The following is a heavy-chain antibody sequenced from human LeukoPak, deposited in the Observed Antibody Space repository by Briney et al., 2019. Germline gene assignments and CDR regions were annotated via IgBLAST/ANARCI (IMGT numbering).Heavy chain of an antibody. Sequence: SETLSLTCTVSGGSISSYYWSWIRQPPGKGLEWIGYIHYSGSTNYNPSLKSRVTISVDTSKNQFSLKLSSVTAADTAAYYCARVHSSSWSLYYYYYMDVWGKGTTVTVSS. CDR2: IHYSGST. D-gene: IGHD6-13*01. CDR3: ARVHSSSWSLYYYYYMDV. V-gene: IGHV4-59*01. J-gene: IGHJ6*03. CDR1: GGSISSYY.